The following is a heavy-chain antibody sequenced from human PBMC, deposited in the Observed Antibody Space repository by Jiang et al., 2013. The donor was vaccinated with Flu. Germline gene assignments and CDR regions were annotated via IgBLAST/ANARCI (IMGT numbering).Heavy chain of an antibody. CDR1: GDSITSGSYS. Sequence: CAVSGDSITSGSYSWNWVRQPPGRDWSGLGMLFQWRTSYNVSLKSRVTMSLEMSKNQFSLRLNSVTAADTAVYFCARMLWDLLTGPVDYEYGLDVWGQGTTVTVSS. CDR3: ARMLWDLLTGPVDYEYGLDV. V-gene: IGHV4-30-4*07. CDR2: LFQWRT. D-gene: IGHD3-9*01. J-gene: IGHJ6*02.